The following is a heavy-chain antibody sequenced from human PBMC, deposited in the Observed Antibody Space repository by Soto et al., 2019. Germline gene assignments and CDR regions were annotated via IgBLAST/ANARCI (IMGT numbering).Heavy chain of an antibody. CDR2: TNQDGRER. D-gene: IGHD5-18*01. CDR3: ARDGSGYSTD. J-gene: IGHJ4*02. CDR1: GFTFRNYW. Sequence: EVHLVESGGGLVQPGESLRLSCVASGFTFRNYWMSWLRQAPGKGLEWVANTNQDGRERYSVDSVKGRFTISRDNAKNSMHLQMNSLRAEDTAVYYCARDGSGYSTDWGQGTLVTVSS. V-gene: IGHV3-7*01.